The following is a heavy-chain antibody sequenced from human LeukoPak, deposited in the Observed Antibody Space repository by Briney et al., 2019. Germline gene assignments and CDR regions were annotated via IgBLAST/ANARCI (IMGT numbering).Heavy chain of an antibody. CDR1: GYTFTSNY. CDR2: ISPSGGST. Sequence: ASVKVSCKAFGYTFTSNYMHWVRQAPGQGPEWMGVISPSGGSTTYAQKFQDRVTLTRDMSTSTDYLELSSLRSEDTAVYYCARDNSVRDEAWWFNPWGQGPLVTVSS. D-gene: IGHD5-24*01. V-gene: IGHV1-46*01. CDR3: ARDNSVRDEAWWFNP. J-gene: IGHJ5*02.